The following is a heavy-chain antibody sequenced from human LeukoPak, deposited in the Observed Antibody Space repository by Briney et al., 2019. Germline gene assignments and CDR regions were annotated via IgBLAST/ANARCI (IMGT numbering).Heavy chain of an antibody. CDR3: AFSSGWFGTGTLDY. V-gene: IGHV1-69*04. J-gene: IGHJ4*02. CDR2: IIPILGIA. Sequence: GASVKVSCKASGGTFSSYAISWVRQAPGQGLEWMGRIIPILGIANYAQKFQGRVTITADKSTSTAYMELSSLRSEDTAVYYCAFSSGWFGTGTLDYWGQGTLVTVSS. CDR1: GGTFSSYA. D-gene: IGHD6-19*01.